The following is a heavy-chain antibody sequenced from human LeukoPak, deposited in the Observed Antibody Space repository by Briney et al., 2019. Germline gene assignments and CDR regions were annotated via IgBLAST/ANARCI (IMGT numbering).Heavy chain of an antibody. Sequence: SETLSLTCTVSGGSISSYYWSWIRQPPRKGLEWIGYIHYSGTTNYTPSLKSRVTISVDTSKNQFSLKLSSVTAAYTAVYYCARLFNLDGRWHLDHWGQGTLVTVSS. CDR3: ARLFNLDGRWHLDH. CDR2: IHYSGTT. V-gene: IGHV4-59*08. CDR1: GGSISSYY. D-gene: IGHD3/OR15-3a*01. J-gene: IGHJ4*02.